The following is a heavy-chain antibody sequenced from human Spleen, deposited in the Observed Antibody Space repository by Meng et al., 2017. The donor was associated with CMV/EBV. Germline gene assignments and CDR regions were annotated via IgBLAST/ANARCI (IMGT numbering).Heavy chain of an antibody. V-gene: IGHV3-52*01. CDR1: GSTFSRSW. CDR2: IQCDGSNK. CDR3: VKDRVVQWLAAEVDYYGMDA. Sequence: GESLKISCAASGSTFSRSWMHWVCQAPEKGLQWVADIQCDGSNKYYVDSVKGRLTISRDNAKNTLYLQMNSLRGEDTAVYYCVKDRVVQWLAAEVDYYGMDAWGQGTTVTVSS. D-gene: IGHD6-19*01. J-gene: IGHJ6*02.